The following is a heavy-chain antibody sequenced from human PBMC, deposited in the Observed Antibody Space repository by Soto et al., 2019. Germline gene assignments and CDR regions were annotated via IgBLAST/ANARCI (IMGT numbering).Heavy chain of an antibody. CDR3: ARDPWAADY. J-gene: IGHJ4*02. CDR2: IYSGGST. Sequence: ESGGGLVQPGGSLRLSCAASGCTVSTKYMSWVRQAPGKGLEWVSVIYSGGSTFYADSVRGRFTISRDNSKNTVNLQMNSLRAEDTAVYYCARDPWAADYWGQGTLVTVSS. CDR1: GCTVSTKY. V-gene: IGHV3-66*01. D-gene: IGHD3-16*01.